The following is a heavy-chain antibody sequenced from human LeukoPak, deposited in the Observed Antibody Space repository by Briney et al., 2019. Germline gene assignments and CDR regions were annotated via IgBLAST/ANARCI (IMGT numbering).Heavy chain of an antibody. J-gene: IGHJ5*02. Sequence: ASVKVSCKASGYTFIGFYMHWVRQAPGQGLEWMGWISAYNGNTNYAQKLQGRVTMTTDTSTSTAYMELRSLRSDDTAVYYCAREGYCSGGSCYWGNWFDPWGQGTLVTVSS. D-gene: IGHD2-15*01. CDR3: AREGYCSGGSCYWGNWFDP. V-gene: IGHV1-18*04. CDR1: GYTFIGFY. CDR2: ISAYNGNT.